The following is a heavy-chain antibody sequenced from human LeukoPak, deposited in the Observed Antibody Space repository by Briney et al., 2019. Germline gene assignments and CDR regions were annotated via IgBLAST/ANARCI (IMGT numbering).Heavy chain of an antibody. CDR2: ISSSGTYM. Sequence: TGGSLRLSCAASGFTFNSYDMTWVRQAPGKGLEWVSSISSSGTYMYYADSLRGRFTISRDNVKNSVFLQIDSLGAEDTAVYYCARWAQFQLLYSFVYGMDVWGRGTTVVVSS. CDR1: GFTFNSYD. V-gene: IGHV3-21*06. CDR3: ARWAQFQLLYSFVYGMDV. D-gene: IGHD2-2*02. J-gene: IGHJ6*02.